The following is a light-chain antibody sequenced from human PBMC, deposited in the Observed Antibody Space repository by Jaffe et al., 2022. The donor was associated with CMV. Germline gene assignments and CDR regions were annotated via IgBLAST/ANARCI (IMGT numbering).Light chain of an antibody. CDR1: KLGNKY. Sequence: SYELSQPPSVSVSPGQTASITCSGDKLGNKYACWYQQKPGQSPVLVIYQDTKRPSGISERFSASNSGDTAILTISGTQAFDEADYYCQAWDVGTSSYVFGTGTKVTVL. CDR2: QDT. CDR3: QAWDVGTSSYV. J-gene: IGLJ1*01. V-gene: IGLV3-1*01.